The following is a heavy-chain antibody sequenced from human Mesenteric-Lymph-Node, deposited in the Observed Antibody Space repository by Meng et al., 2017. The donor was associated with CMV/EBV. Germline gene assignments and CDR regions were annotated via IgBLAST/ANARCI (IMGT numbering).Heavy chain of an antibody. V-gene: IGHV3-21*04. Sequence: GESLKISCAASGFTFTSHTMNWVRQAPGKGLEWISSISSISNHIYYADSVKGRFTISRDNSKNTLYLQMNSLRAEDTAVYYCAKERSSSWYVTGFDPWGQGTLVTVSS. CDR3: AKERSSSWYVTGFDP. CDR1: GFTFTSHT. CDR2: ISSISNHI. D-gene: IGHD6-13*01. J-gene: IGHJ5*02.